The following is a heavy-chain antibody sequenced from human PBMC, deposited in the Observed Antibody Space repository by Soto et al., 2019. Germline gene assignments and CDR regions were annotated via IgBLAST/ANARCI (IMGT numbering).Heavy chain of an antibody. CDR2: IWYDGSNK. CDR1: GFTFSSYG. CDR3: ARLLPEGYSGYDSSGIFGMDV. D-gene: IGHD5-12*01. Sequence: QVQLVESGGGVVQPGRSLRLSCAASGFTFSSYGMHWVRQAPGKGLEWVAVIWYDGSNKYYADSVKGRFTISRDNSKNTLYLQMNSLRAEDTAVYYCARLLPEGYSGYDSSGIFGMDVWGQGTTVTVSS. J-gene: IGHJ6*02. V-gene: IGHV3-33*01.